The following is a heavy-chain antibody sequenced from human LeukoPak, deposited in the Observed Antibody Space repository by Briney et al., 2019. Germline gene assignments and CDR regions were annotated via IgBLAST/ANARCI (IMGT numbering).Heavy chain of an antibody. Sequence: GASVKVSCEASGYTFTGYYMHWVRQAPGQGLEWMGRINPNSGGTNYAQKFRGRVTMTRDTSISTAYMELSRLRSDDTAVYYCARDRTGTTRDWGQGTLVTVSS. V-gene: IGHV1-2*06. CDR3: ARDRTGTTRD. J-gene: IGHJ4*02. CDR2: INPNSGGT. D-gene: IGHD1-1*01. CDR1: GYTFTGYY.